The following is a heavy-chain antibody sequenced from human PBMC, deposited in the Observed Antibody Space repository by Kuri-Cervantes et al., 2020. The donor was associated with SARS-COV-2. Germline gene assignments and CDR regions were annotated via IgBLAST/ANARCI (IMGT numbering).Heavy chain of an antibody. CDR2: IYYSGST. J-gene: IGHJ4*02. D-gene: IGHD3-16*01. V-gene: IGHV4-31*03. CDR3: ARDGGSQLDY. Sequence: LRLSCTVSGGSISSGGYYWSWIRQHPGKGLEWIGYIYYSGSTYYNPSLKSRVTISVDTSKNQFSLKLSSVTAADTAVYYCARDGGSQLDYWGQGTLVTSPQ. CDR1: GGSISSGGYY.